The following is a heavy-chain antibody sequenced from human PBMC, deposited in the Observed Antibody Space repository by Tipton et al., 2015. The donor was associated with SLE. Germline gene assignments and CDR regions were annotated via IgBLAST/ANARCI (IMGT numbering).Heavy chain of an antibody. D-gene: IGHD2-15*01. CDR3: ARELLPLYGMDV. V-gene: IGHV3-11*04. Sequence: SLRLSCAASGFIFNDYYTSWIRQAPGKGLEWVSYISGSGDTIYYADSVKGRFTISRDNSKNTLYLQMNSLRAEDTAVYYCARELLPLYGMDVWGQGTTVTVSS. J-gene: IGHJ6*02. CDR1: GFIFNDYY. CDR2: ISGSGDTI.